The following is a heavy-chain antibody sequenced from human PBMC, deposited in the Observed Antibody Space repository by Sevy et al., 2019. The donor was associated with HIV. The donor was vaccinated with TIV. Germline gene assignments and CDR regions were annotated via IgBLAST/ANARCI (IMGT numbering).Heavy chain of an antibody. CDR1: GFTFSSYA. CDR2: ISYDGSNK. CDR3: ARDGRPITMVRGAKIRDAFDI. Sequence: GGFLRLSCAASGFTFSSYAMHWVRQAPGKGLEWVAVISYDGSNKYYADSVKGRFTISRDNSKNTLYLQMNSLRAEDTAVYYCARDGRPITMVRGAKIRDAFDIWGQGTMVTVSS. D-gene: IGHD3-10*01. J-gene: IGHJ3*02. V-gene: IGHV3-30-3*01.